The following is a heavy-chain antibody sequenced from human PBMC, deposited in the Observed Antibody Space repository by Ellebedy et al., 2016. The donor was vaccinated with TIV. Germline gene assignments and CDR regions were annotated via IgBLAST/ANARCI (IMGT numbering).Heavy chain of an antibody. J-gene: IGHJ5*01. Sequence: AASVKVSCKASGGIFNSYAINWLRQVPGQGLEWIGEIIPMYGAANYAQKFQGRVTITADKSTSTAYMDLSSLTSDDTALYYCARDHGSGTYTWFDSWGQGTLVIVSS. CDR2: IIPMYGAA. D-gene: IGHD3-10*01. CDR1: GGIFNSYA. CDR3: ARDHGSGTYTWFDS. V-gene: IGHV1-69*06.